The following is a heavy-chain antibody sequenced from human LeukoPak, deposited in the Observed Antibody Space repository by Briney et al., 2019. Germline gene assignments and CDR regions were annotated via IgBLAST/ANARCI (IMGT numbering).Heavy chain of an antibody. D-gene: IGHD3-22*01. J-gene: IGHJ4*02. CDR3: AKDYYDSSGYFDY. V-gene: IGHV1-69*05. CDR1: GGTFSSYA. Sequence: SVKVSCKASGGTFSSYAISWVRQAPGQGLEWMGGIIPIFGTANYAQKFQGRVTITTDESTSTAYMELSSLRSEDTAVYYCAKDYYDSSGYFDYWGQGTLVTVSS. CDR2: IIPIFGTA.